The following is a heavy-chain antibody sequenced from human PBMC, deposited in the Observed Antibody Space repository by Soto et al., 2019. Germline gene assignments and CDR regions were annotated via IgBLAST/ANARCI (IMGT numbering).Heavy chain of an antibody. Sequence: EVQLVESGGGLVQPGRSLRLSCAASGFTCDDYAMHWARQAPGKGLEWVSGISWNSGSIGYADSVKGRFTISRDNAKNSLYLQMNSLRAEDTALYYCAKDRGLVLSFYFDYWGQGTLVTVSS. D-gene: IGHD6-19*01. V-gene: IGHV3-9*01. CDR2: ISWNSGSI. J-gene: IGHJ4*02. CDR1: GFTCDDYA. CDR3: AKDRGLVLSFYFDY.